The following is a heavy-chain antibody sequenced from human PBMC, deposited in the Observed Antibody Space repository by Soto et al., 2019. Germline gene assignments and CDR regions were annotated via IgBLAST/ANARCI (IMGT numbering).Heavy chain of an antibody. Sequence: QITLKESGPTLVKPAQTLALTCSFSGFSLTTDGEGVGWVRQPPGEALEWLALIYWDDDERYSPSLKTRLTITKDHSKNQVVLIMTNMDPVDTATYYCAHSRNLITEDAQVGDFDYWGQGTLVTVSS. V-gene: IGHV2-5*02. CDR3: AHSRNLITEDAQVGDFDY. D-gene: IGHD3-10*01. CDR2: IYWDDDE. CDR1: GFSLTTDGEG. J-gene: IGHJ4*02.